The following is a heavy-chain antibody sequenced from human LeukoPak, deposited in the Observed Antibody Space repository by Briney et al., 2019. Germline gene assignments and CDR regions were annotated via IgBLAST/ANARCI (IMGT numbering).Heavy chain of an antibody. CDR2: ISSTTSYK. CDR1: GFTFSSYS. V-gene: IGHV3-21*04. CDR3: AKDPNGDYIGAFDI. D-gene: IGHD4-17*01. J-gene: IGHJ3*02. Sequence: PGGSLRLSCAASGFTFSSYSMNWVRQAPGKGLEWVSFISSTTSYKYYADSVKGRFTISRDNAKNPLYLQMNSLRAEDTAVYYCAKDPNGDYIGAFDIWGQGTMVTVSS.